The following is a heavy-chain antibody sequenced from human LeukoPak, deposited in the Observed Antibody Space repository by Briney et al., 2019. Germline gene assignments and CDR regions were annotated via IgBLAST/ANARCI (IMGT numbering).Heavy chain of an antibody. CDR3: ARIYSSSWFLNWFDP. CDR2: IYYSGST. CDR1: GASISSYY. V-gene: IGHV4-59*08. D-gene: IGHD6-13*01. J-gene: IGHJ5*02. Sequence: PSETLSLTCTVSGASISSYYWSWIRQPPGKGLEWIGYIYYSGSTNYNPSLKSQVTISVDTSKNQFSLKLNSVTAADTAVYYCARIYSSSWFLNWFDPWGQGTLVTVSS.